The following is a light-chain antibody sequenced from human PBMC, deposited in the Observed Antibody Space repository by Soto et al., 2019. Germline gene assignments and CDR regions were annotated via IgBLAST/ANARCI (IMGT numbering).Light chain of an antibody. CDR2: DDN. Sequence: QSALTQPASVSGSPGQSITISCTATSGDTSGYNYVSWYQQHPGKAPKLVIYDDNNRPSGVSHHFSGSRSGNTASLTISGLQAEDEADYYCISYSSSTTLVVFGAGTKVTVL. CDR1: SGDTSGYNY. V-gene: IGLV2-14*03. CDR3: ISYSSSTTLVV. J-gene: IGLJ1*01.